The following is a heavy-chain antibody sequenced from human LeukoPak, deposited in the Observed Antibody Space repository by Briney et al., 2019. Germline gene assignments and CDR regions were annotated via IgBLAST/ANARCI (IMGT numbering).Heavy chain of an antibody. D-gene: IGHD3-10*01. CDR3: ARDAHTGSGTYWGGVDYYYGLDV. CDR1: GFTFNSYG. Sequence: PGGSLRLSCAASGFTFNSYGMSWVRQAPGKGLEWVSAISNTGGTTYYADSVKGRFTISRDNSKNTLYLQMNSLRAEDTAVYYCARDAHTGSGTYWGGVDYYYGLDVWGQGTTVTVSS. J-gene: IGHJ6*02. V-gene: IGHV3-23*01. CDR2: ISNTGGTT.